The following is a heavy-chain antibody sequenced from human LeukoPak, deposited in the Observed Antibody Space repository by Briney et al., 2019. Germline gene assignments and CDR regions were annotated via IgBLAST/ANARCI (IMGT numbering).Heavy chain of an antibody. J-gene: IGHJ5*02. Sequence: PGGSLRLSCAASGFTFSSYAMHWVRQAPGKGLEYVSAISSNGGSTYYANSVKGRFTISRDNSKNTLYLQMGSLRAEDMAVHYCARDVGDYGPGLQFDPWGQGTLVTVSS. CDR2: ISSNGGST. D-gene: IGHD3-10*01. V-gene: IGHV3-64*01. CDR1: GFTFSSYA. CDR3: ARDVGDYGPGLQFDP.